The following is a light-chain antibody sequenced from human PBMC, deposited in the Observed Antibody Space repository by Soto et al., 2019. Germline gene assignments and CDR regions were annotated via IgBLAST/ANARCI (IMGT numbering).Light chain of an antibody. CDR3: CSYAGSQTWV. CDR1: SSDIGAYDY. CDR2: EVT. J-gene: IGLJ3*02. Sequence: QSALTQPPSASGSPGQSVTISCTGTSSDIGAYDYVSWYQQHPGKAPKLMIYEVTKRPSGVPDRFSGSKSGNTASLTVSGLLAEDESDYYCCSYAGSQTWVFGGGTKLTVL. V-gene: IGLV2-8*01.